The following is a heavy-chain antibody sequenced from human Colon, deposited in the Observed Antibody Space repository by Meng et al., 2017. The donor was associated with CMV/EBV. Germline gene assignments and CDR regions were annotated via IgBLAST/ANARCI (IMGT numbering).Heavy chain of an antibody. Sequence: SETLSLTCSVSGGSISNHHWSWVRQPPGKGLEWIGYIYYSRNTNYDPSLKSRATISVDMSKNQISLKLDSVTAADTAVYYCVASGSTRPWLAPWGQGTLVTVSS. V-gene: IGHV4-59*11. CDR2: IYYSRNT. CDR1: GGSISNHH. J-gene: IGHJ5*02. D-gene: IGHD5-12*01. CDR3: VASGSTRPWLAP.